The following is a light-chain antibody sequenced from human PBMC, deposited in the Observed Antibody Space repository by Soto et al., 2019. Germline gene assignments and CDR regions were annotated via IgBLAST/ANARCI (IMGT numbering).Light chain of an antibody. CDR2: DAS. V-gene: IGKV1-33*01. Sequence: DIQMTQSPSSLSASVGDRVTITCQASQDISNYLNWYQQKPGKAPKLLIYDASNLETGVPSRFSGSGSGTDFTFTISSLQPEDIATYYCQQYDNFPRTFGQGTKVDIK. CDR3: QQYDNFPRT. J-gene: IGKJ2*01. CDR1: QDISNY.